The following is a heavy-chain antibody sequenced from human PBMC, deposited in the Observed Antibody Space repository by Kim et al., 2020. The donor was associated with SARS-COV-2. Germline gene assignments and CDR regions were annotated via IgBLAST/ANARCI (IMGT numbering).Heavy chain of an antibody. D-gene: IGHD2-15*01. Sequence: GGSLRLSCAASGFTFSSYSMNWVRQAPGKGLEWVSSISSSSSYIYYADSVKGRFTISRDNAKNSLYLQMNSLRAEDTAVYYCARGLGVVVVAVTGYGMDVWGQGTTVTVSS. CDR3: ARGLGVVVVAVTGYGMDV. CDR1: GFTFSSYS. J-gene: IGHJ6*02. V-gene: IGHV3-21*01. CDR2: ISSSSSYI.